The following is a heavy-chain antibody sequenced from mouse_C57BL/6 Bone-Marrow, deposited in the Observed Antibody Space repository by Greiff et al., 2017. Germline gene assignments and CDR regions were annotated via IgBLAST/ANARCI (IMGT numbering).Heavy chain of an antibody. V-gene: IGHV3-6*01. J-gene: IGHJ2*01. Sequence: EVKLMESGPGLVKPSQSLSLTCSVTGYSITSGYYWYWIRQFPGNKLEWMGYISYDGSNNYNTSLKNRISITRDTSKTQFFLKLSSVTTEDPATYHCGRVGYDRGYYFDYWGQGTTLTVSS. CDR2: ISYDGSN. D-gene: IGHD2-2*01. CDR3: GRVGYDRGYYFDY. CDR1: GYSITSGYY.